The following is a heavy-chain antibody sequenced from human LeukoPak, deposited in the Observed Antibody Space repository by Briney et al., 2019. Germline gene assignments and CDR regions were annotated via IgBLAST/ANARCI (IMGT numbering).Heavy chain of an antibody. CDR1: GFIFRDYA. CDR3: ARASWVSSADAVL. V-gene: IGHV3-23*01. Sequence: GGSLRLSCVASGFIFRDYAMSWVRQAPAGGLEWVSSLRGDGETFYTDSVKGRFTLSRDHSRNTVYLQLSNLRVEDTAVYYCARASWVSSADAVLWGQGTLVTVS. CDR2: LRGDGET. J-gene: IGHJ4*02. D-gene: IGHD3-16*01.